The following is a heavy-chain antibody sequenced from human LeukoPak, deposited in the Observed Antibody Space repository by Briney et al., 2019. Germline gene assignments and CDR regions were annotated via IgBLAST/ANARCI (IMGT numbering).Heavy chain of an antibody. Sequence: GGSLRRSCAASGFTVSSYAMSWVRQGPGKGLEWVSAISGSGGSTYYADSVKGRFTISRDNSKNTLYLQMNSLRAEDTAVYYCAKGIIAVAGTFDYWGQGTLVTVSS. CDR2: ISGSGGST. CDR3: AKGIIAVAGTFDY. CDR1: GFTVSSYA. J-gene: IGHJ4*02. V-gene: IGHV3-23*01. D-gene: IGHD6-19*01.